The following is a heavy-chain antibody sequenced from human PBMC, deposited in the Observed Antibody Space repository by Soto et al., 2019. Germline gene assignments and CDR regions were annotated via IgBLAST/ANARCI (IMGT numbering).Heavy chain of an antibody. CDR3: ARHPYIGGLDV. V-gene: IGHV5-10-1*01. Sequence: GESLKISCKGSGYSFANYWISWVRQMPGKGLEWMGRFNPSDSYSDYNPSFEGHVTISGDKSTSTAYVQWSSLKASDTAMYFCARHPYIGGLDVWGQGTPVTVPS. J-gene: IGHJ6*02. CDR1: GYSFANYW. D-gene: IGHD2-15*01. CDR2: FNPSDSYS.